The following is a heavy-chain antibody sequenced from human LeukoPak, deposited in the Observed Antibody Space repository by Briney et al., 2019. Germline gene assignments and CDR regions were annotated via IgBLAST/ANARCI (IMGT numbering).Heavy chain of an antibody. J-gene: IGHJ4*02. V-gene: IGHV1-8*03. CDR2: MNPNSGNT. D-gene: IGHD3-3*01. CDR1: GYTFSSFD. CDR3: ARGLSIRFLEWLLPDY. Sequence: ASVKVSCKTSGYTFSSFDINWVRQAPGQGLEWMGWMNPNSGNTGYAQKFQGRVTITRNTSISTAYMELSSLRSEDTAVYYCARGLSIRFLEWLLPDYWGQGTLVTVSS.